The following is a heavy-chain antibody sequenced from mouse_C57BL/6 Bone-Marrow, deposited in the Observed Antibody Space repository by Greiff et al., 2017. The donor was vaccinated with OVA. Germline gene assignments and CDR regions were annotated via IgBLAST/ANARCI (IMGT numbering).Heavy chain of an antibody. Sequence: QVQLQQPGAELVRPGTSVKLSCKASGYTFTSYWMHWVKQRPGQGLEWIGVIDPSDSYTNYNQKFKGKATLTVDTSSSTAYMQLSSLTSEDSAVYYCARWGGSSFLFAYWGQGTLVTVSA. J-gene: IGHJ3*01. V-gene: IGHV1-59*01. D-gene: IGHD1-1*01. CDR2: IDPSDSYT. CDR1: GYTFTSYW. CDR3: ARWGGSSFLFAY.